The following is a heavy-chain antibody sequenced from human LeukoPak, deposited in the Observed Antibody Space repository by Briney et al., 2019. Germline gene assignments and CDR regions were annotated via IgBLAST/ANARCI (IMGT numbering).Heavy chain of an antibody. D-gene: IGHD1-1*01. CDR3: ASGGNGAYYFDY. CDR1: GGSISSYY. CDR2: IYYSGST. J-gene: IGHJ4*02. Sequence: SETLSLTCTVSGGSISSYYWSWIRQPPGKGLEWIGYIYYSGSTNYNPSLKSRVTISVDTSKNQFSLKLSSVTAADTAVYYCASGGNGAYYFDYWSQGTLVTVSS. V-gene: IGHV4-59*01.